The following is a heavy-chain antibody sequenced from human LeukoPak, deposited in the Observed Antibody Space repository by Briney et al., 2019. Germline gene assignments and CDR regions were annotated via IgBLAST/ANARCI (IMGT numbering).Heavy chain of an antibody. J-gene: IGHJ4*02. CDR2: ISAYNGNT. CDR1: GYTFTSYG. Sequence: ASVKVSCKASGYTFTSYGLSWVRQAPGQGLEWMGWISAYNGNTNYAQKLQGRVTMTTDTSTRTAYMELRSLRSDDTAVYYCARTGLTTYYDISASPIAYWGQGTLVTVSS. V-gene: IGHV1-18*01. CDR3: ARTGLTTYYDISASPIAY. D-gene: IGHD3-9*01.